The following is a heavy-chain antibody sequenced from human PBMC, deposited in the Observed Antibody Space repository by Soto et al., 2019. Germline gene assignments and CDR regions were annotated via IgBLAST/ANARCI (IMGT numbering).Heavy chain of an antibody. J-gene: IGHJ3*02. V-gene: IGHV1-69*13. D-gene: IGHD5-18*01. Sequence: SVKVSCKASGGTFSSYAISWVRQAPGQGLEWMGGTIPIFGTANYAQKFQGRVTITADESTSTAYMELSSLRSEDTAVYYCARVAGGYSYGWDAFDIWGQGTMVTVSS. CDR1: GGTFSSYA. CDR3: ARVAGGYSYGWDAFDI. CDR2: TIPIFGTA.